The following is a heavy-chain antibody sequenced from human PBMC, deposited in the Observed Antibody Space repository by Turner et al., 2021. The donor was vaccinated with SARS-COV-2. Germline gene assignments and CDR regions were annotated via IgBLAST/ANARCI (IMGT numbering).Heavy chain of an antibody. V-gene: IGHV4-39*02. J-gene: IGHJ6*02. CDR3: ATEMATISRYYYDGMDV. CDR1: GGPLSSISYH. CDR2: IYYSGST. Sequence: QLQLHQSGPGLVTPSETLSLTCPVSGGPLSSISYHWGWIRQPPGKGLEWIGSIYYSGSTYYNPSLKSRVTISVDTSKNQFSLKMSSVTAEDTAVYYCATEMATISRYYYDGMDVWGQGTTVTVSS. D-gene: IGHD5-12*01.